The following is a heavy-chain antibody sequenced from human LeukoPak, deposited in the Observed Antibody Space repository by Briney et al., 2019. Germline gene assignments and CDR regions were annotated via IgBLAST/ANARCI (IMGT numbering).Heavy chain of an antibody. J-gene: IGHJ3*02. CDR1: GYTFTGYY. CDR2: INPNSGGT. D-gene: IGHD1-7*01. V-gene: IGHV1-2*02. CDR3: ARKGITGTHDASDI. Sequence: ASVKVSCKASGYTFTGYYMHWVRQAPGQGLEWMGWINPNSGGTNYAQKFQGRVTTTRDTSISTAYMELSRLRSDDTAVYYCARKGITGTHDASDIWGQGTMVTVSS.